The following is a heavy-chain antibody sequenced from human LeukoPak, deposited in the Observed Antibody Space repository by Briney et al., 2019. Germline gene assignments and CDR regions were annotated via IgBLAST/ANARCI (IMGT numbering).Heavy chain of an antibody. CDR3: ARGSRQPYYYGSGSYYCDY. D-gene: IGHD3-10*01. Sequence: SVKVSCKASGYTFTGYYMHWVRQAPGQGLEWMGWINPNSGGTNYAQQFQGWVTMTRDTSISTAYMELSRLRSDDTAVYYCARGSRQPYYYGSGSYYCDYWGQGTLVTVSS. CDR1: GYTFTGYY. V-gene: IGHV1-2*04. J-gene: IGHJ4*02. CDR2: INPNSGGT.